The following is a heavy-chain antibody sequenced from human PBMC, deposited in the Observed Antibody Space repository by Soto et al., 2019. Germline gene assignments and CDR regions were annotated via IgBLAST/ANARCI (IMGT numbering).Heavy chain of an antibody. CDR2: ISGDGGAT. V-gene: IGHV3-64*01. CDR1: GFTFSSHP. CDR3: VRESHYYYYYMDV. Sequence: EVQLVESGGGLVQPGGSLRLSCAASGFTFSSHPMSWVRLAPGKGLEYLSAISGDGGATYYANSVKGRFTISRDNSKKTLYLQMGSLRAEDMGVYYCVRESHYYYYYMDVWGKGTTVTVSS. J-gene: IGHJ6*03.